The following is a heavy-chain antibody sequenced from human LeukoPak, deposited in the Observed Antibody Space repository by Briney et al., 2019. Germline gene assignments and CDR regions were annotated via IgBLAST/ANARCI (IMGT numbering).Heavy chain of an antibody. CDR2: IYYSGST. V-gene: IGHV4-31*03. J-gene: IGHJ4*02. CDR1: GGSISSGGYY. Sequence: PSQTLSLTCTVSGGSISSGGYYWSWIRQHPGKGLEWIGYIYYSGSTNYNPSLKSRVTISVDTSKNQFSLKLSSVTAADTAVYYCARGYGEYSGYDYVYYFDYWGQGTLVTVSS. CDR3: ARGYGEYSGYDYVYYFDY. D-gene: IGHD5-12*01.